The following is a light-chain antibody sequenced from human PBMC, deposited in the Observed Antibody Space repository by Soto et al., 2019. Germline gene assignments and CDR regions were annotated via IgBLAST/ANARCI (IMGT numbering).Light chain of an antibody. J-gene: IGKJ1*01. CDR2: KAS. CDR1: QSISSW. CDR3: QQYNSYPWT. Sequence: DIQMTQSPSTLSASVGDRVTITCRASQSISSWLAWYQQKPGKAPKLLIYKASSLESGVPSRFSGSGSGTEFTLTISRLQPDDFATYYRQQYNSYPWTFGQGTKVEIK. V-gene: IGKV1-5*03.